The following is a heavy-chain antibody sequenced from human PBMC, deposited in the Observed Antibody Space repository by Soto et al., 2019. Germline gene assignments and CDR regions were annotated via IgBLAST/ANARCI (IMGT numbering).Heavy chain of an antibody. CDR3: ESDQTDILGDSDY. J-gene: IGHJ4*02. CDR1: GYTFTSYC. Sequence: QVQLRQSGAEVKEPGASLKVSCRASGYTFTSYCISWVRQAPGQGLEWMAWINPENGNTNYAQKFQGRVTMTTDTTASTANMALMSLRSVNSAMYDFESDQTDILGDSDYWGQGTLVAVSS. CDR2: INPENGNT. V-gene: IGHV1-18*01. D-gene: IGHD4-17*01.